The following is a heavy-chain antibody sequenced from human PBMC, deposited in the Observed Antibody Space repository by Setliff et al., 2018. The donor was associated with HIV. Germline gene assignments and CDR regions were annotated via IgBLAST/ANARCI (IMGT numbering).Heavy chain of an antibody. D-gene: IGHD3-10*01. CDR2: IYPQDSDT. CDR1: GYGFSNHW. CDR3: ARHTIDISLLVVQDPGPFDI. Sequence: PGESLKISCTGPGYGFSNHWIGWVRQMPGRGLEWMGIIYPQDSDTRYSPSFEGHVTISADRSRNTAYLQWTALKASDTAMYYCARHTIDISLLVVQDPGPFDIWGRGTMVTVSS. J-gene: IGHJ3*02. V-gene: IGHV5-51*01.